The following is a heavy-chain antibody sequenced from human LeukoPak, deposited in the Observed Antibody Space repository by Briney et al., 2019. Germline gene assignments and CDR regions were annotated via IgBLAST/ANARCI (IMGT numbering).Heavy chain of an antibody. V-gene: IGHV3-21*01. J-gene: IGHJ4*02. CDR2: ISSSSSYI. CDR3: ASSPAGGVAVAGTFYY. Sequence: GSLRLSCAASGFTFSSYSMNWVRQAPGKGPEWVSSISSSSSYIYYADSVKGRFTISRDNAKNSLYLQMNSLRAEDTAVYYCASSPAGGVAVAGTFYYWGQGTLVTVSS. D-gene: IGHD6-19*01. CDR1: GFTFSSYS.